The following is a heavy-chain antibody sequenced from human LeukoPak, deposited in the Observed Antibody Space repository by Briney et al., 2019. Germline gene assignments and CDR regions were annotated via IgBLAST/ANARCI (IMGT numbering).Heavy chain of an antibody. CDR3: ARGLHYFDY. CDR1: GFTFSTYA. J-gene: IGHJ4*02. Sequence: GGSLRLSCAASGFTFSTYAMHWVRQAPGTGLEWVSTISGSGGSTYYADSVKGRFTISRDSSKNTVYLQMNSLRAEDTAVYYCARGLHYFDYWGQGTLVTVSS. V-gene: IGHV3-23*01. CDR2: ISGSGGST.